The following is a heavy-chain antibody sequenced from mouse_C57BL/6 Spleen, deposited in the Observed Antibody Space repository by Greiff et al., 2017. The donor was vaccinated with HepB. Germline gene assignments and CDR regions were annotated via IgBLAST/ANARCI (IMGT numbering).Heavy chain of an antibody. CDR2: ISDGGSYT. Sequence: EVKVEESGGGLVKPGGSLKLSCAASGFTFSSYAMSWVRQTPEKRLEWVATISDGGSYTYYPDNVKGRLTISRDKAKNNLYLQLSHLKSEDTAMYYCARDDYSYFDYWGQGTTLTVAS. V-gene: IGHV5-4*01. CDR1: GFTFSSYA. J-gene: IGHJ2*01. CDR3: ARDDYSYFDY. D-gene: IGHD2-4*01.